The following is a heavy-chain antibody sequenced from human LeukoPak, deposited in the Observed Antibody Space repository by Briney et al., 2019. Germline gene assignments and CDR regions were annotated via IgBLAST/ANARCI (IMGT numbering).Heavy chain of an antibody. V-gene: IGHV1-2*02. D-gene: IGHD3-10*01. CDR1: GYTFTGYY. CDR3: ARASGTMVRGVIVGNGADY. CDR2: INPNSGGT. J-gene: IGHJ4*02. Sequence: ASVKVSCKASGYTFTGYYMHWVRQAPGQGLEWMGWINPNSGGTNYAQKFQGRVTMTRDTSISTAYMELSRLRSDGTAVYYCARASGTMVRGVIVGNGADYWGQGTLVTVSS.